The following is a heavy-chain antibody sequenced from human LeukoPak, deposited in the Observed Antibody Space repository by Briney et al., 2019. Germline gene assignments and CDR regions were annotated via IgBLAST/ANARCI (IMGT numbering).Heavy chain of an antibody. CDR3: ARAVRDIVVVPAAAPIYYYYYMDV. D-gene: IGHD2-2*01. V-gene: IGHV4-59*01. Sequence: SETLSLTCTVSGGSISSYYWSWIRQPPGKGLEWIGYIYYSGSTNYNPSLKSRVTISLDTSKNQFSLKLSSVTAADTAVYYCARAVRDIVVVPAAAPIYYYYYMDVWGKGTTVTVSS. J-gene: IGHJ6*03. CDR2: IYYSGST. CDR1: GGSISSYY.